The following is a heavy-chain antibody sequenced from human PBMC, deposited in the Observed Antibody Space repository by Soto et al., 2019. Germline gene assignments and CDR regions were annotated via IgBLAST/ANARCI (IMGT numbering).Heavy chain of an antibody. CDR3: ARDTSSGWDRWYNWFDP. CDR2: IWDDGSNK. D-gene: IGHD6-19*01. Sequence: QVQLVESGGALFQPGRSLRLSCAASGFTFSSYGMPWVRQAPGKGLEGVAVIWDDGSNKYYADSVKGRFTISRDNSKNTLYLQLTRLGAEDTAVYYCARDTSSGWDRWYNWFDPWGQGTLGTVS. J-gene: IGHJ5*02. CDR1: GFTFSSYG. V-gene: IGHV3-33*01.